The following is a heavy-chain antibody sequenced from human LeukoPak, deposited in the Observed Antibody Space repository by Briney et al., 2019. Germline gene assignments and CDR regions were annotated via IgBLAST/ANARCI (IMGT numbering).Heavy chain of an antibody. J-gene: IGHJ4*02. Sequence: PGGSLRLSCAASGFTFSSYAMSWVRQAPGKGLVWVSRINSDGSATAYADSVKGRLTISRDNAENTLYLQMNSLRAEETAVYYCARGTAGYHSSYFDYWGQGTLVTVSS. V-gene: IGHV3-74*01. CDR3: ARGTAGYHSSYFDY. CDR2: INSDGSAT. CDR1: GFTFSSYA. D-gene: IGHD3-16*02.